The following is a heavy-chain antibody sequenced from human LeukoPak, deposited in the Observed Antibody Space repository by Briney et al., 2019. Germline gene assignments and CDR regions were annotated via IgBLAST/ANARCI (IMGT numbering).Heavy chain of an antibody. V-gene: IGHV4-39*07. D-gene: IGHD5-24*01. Sequence: SETLSLTCTVSGGSISSSSYYWGWIRQPPGTGLEWIGSIYYSGSTYYNPSLKSRVTISVDTSKNQFSLKLSSVTAADTAVYYCAREMAYYAFDIWGQGTMVTVSS. CDR2: IYYSGST. CDR3: AREMAYYAFDI. CDR1: GGSISSSSYY. J-gene: IGHJ3*02.